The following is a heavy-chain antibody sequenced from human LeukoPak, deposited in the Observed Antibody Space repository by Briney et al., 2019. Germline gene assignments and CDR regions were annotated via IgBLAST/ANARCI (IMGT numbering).Heavy chain of an antibody. D-gene: IGHD3-10*01. Sequence: SETLSLTCDVSGGSVTSTNWWTWVRQPPGKGLEWIGEVHLDGRTNYNPSLKSRVTISVDKSENQFSLKLSSVTAADTAVYYCARARSRYYNSGSHWGQGTLVTVSS. CDR2: VHLDGRT. J-gene: IGHJ4*02. CDR3: ARARSRYYNSGSH. CDR1: GGSVTSTNW. V-gene: IGHV4-4*02.